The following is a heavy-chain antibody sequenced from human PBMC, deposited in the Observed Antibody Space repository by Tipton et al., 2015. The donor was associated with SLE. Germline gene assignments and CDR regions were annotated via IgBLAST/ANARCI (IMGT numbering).Heavy chain of an antibody. V-gene: IGHV3-7*01. CDR1: GFTFSRHW. D-gene: IGHD4-11*01. CDR2: IHEDGGEK. CDR3: ARDPYYSKLRRYAFDI. J-gene: IGHJ3*02. Sequence: SLRLSCAASGFTFSRHWMSWVRQAPGQGLEWVANIHEDGGEKYYVDSVKGRFTISRDNADNSVFLQMNILRADDTAVYYCARDPYYSKLRRYAFDIWGQGTMVTVSS.